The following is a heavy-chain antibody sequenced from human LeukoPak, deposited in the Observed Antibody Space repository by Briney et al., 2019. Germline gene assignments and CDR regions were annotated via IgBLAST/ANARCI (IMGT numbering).Heavy chain of an antibody. J-gene: IGHJ4*02. D-gene: IGHD6-19*01. CDR3: VKKSVTGTATYYFDS. Sequence: GGSLRLSCSASGFTFNMYAMYWVRQAPGRGLEFVSAISNGGISTYYVDSVKGRFTTSRDNSKNTLYLQMSSLRIEDTAVYYCVKKSVTGTATYYFDSWGQGTVVTVSS. V-gene: IGHV3-64D*08. CDR1: GFTFNMYA. CDR2: ISNGGIST.